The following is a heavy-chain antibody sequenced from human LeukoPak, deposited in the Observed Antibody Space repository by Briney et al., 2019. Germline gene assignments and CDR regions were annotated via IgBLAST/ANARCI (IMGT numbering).Heavy chain of an antibody. CDR2: INSEGSST. Sequence: GGSLRLSCAASGFTFSSYWIHWVRQAPGKGLVWVSRINSEGSSTSYADSVKGRFTISRDNAKDTLYLQMNSLRAEDTAVYYCARVFSSDFDYWGQGTLVTVSS. D-gene: IGHD6-6*01. CDR3: ARVFSSDFDY. J-gene: IGHJ4*02. V-gene: IGHV3-74*01. CDR1: GFTFSSYW.